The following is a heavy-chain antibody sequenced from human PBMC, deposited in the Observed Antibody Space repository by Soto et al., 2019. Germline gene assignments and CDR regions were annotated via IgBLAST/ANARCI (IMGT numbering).Heavy chain of an antibody. CDR3: ARAIVGATDNWFDP. CDR1: GFTFSSYG. V-gene: IGHV3-33*01. D-gene: IGHD1-26*01. J-gene: IGHJ5*02. Sequence: QVQLVESGGGVVQPGRSLRLSCAASGFTFSSYGMHWVRQAPGKGLEWVAVIWYDGSNKYYADSVKGRFTISRDNSKNTLYLQMNSLRAEDTAVHSCARAIVGATDNWFDPWGQGTLVTVSS. CDR2: IWYDGSNK.